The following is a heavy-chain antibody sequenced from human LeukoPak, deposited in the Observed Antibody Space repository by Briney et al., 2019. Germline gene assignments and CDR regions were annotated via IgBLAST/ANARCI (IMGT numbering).Heavy chain of an antibody. CDR3: ARGCSGGSCYAEYFQH. CDR2: ISAYNGNT. Sequence: ASVKVSCKASGYTFTSYGISWVRQAPGQGLEWMGWISAYNGNTNYAQKLQGRVTMTTDTSTSTAYMELRSLRSDDTAVYYCARGCSGGSCYAEYFQHWGQGTLVTVSS. V-gene: IGHV1-18*01. J-gene: IGHJ1*01. CDR1: GYTFTSYG. D-gene: IGHD2-15*01.